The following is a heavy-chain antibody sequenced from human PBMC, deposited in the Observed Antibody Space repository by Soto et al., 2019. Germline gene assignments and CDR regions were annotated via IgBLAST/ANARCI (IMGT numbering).Heavy chain of an antibody. CDR1: GFTFSSYS. V-gene: IGHV3-21*01. J-gene: IGHJ6*02. CDR2: ISSSSSYI. CDR3: ARDLQGGMDV. Sequence: EVQLVESGGGLVKHGGSLRLSCAASGFTFSSYSMNWVRQAPGKGLEWVSSISSSSSYIYYADSVKGRFTISRDNAKNSLYLQMNSLRAEDTAVYYCARDLQGGMDVLGQGTTVTVSS.